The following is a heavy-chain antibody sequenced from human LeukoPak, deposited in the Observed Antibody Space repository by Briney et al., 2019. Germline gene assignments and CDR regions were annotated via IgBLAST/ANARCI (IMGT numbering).Heavy chain of an antibody. CDR1: GFTFSSYG. V-gene: IGHV3-30*02. Sequence: GGSLRLSCAASGFTFSSYGMYWVRQAPGKGLEWVAVIWYDGSNKYYADSVKGRFTISRDNSKNTLYLQMNSLRAEDTAVYYCAKDRGWLQLIAFDIWGQGTMVTVSS. J-gene: IGHJ3*02. CDR3: AKDRGWLQLIAFDI. CDR2: IWYDGSNK. D-gene: IGHD5-24*01.